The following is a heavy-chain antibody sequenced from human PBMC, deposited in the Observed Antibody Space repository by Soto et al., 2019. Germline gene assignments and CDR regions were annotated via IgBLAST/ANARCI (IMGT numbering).Heavy chain of an antibody. J-gene: IGHJ4*02. V-gene: IGHV3-23*01. CDR3: AKAKNDYNWDNRPPFDY. CDR2: ISANDVGT. CDR1: GFA. D-gene: IGHD1-20*01. Sequence: LRLSREASGFAMTWVRQAPGKGLEWVSLISANDVGTYYAESVKTRFTISTDQSRNTVYLQMDSLRADDTAIYYCAKAKNDYNWDNRPPFDYWGQGTLVTVSS.